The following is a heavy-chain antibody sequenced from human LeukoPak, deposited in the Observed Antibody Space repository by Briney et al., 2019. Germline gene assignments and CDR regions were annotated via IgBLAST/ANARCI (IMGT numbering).Heavy chain of an antibody. J-gene: IGHJ6*02. CDR1: GFTFSSYG. CDR2: VSYDGSNK. CDR3: ARDRTMDV. Sequence: PGGSLRLSCAASGFTFSSYGMHWVRQAPGKGLEWVAAVSYDGSNKYYPDSVKGRFTISRDNSKNTLYLQMSSLRAEDTAVYYCARDRTMDVWGQGTTVTVSS. V-gene: IGHV3-30*03.